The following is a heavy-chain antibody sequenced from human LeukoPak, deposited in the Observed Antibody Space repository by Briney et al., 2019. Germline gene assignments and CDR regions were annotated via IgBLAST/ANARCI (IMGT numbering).Heavy chain of an antibody. CDR1: GGSISSYY. V-gene: IGHV4-59*01. J-gene: IGHJ6*02. D-gene: IGHD5-24*01. Sequence: PSETLSLTCTVSGGSISSYYWSWIRQPPGKGLEWIGYIYYSGSTNYNPSLKSRVTISVYTSKNQFSLKLSSVTAADTAVYYCARDRWDGYNSYYYYYGMDVWGQGTTVTVSS. CDR2: IYYSGST. CDR3: ARDRWDGYNSYYYYYGMDV.